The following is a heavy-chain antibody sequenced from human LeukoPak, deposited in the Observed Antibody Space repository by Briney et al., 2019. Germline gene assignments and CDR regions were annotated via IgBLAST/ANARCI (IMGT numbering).Heavy chain of an antibody. Sequence: ASVKVSCNVSGYTLTELSMHWVRQAPGKGLEWMGGFDPEHGKTIYAQKFQGRVTMTGDTSTNAAYMELSSLRSEDTAVYYCAPWGSAAFDIWAKGQWSPSLQ. CDR1: GYTLTELS. CDR2: FDPEHGKT. D-gene: IGHD3-10*01. CDR3: APWGSAAFDI. V-gene: IGHV1-24*01. J-gene: IGHJ3*02.